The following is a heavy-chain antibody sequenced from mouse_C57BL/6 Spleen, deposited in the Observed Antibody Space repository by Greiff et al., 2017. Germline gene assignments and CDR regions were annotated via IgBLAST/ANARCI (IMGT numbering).Heavy chain of an antibody. J-gene: IGHJ2*01. CDR3: ARDGGLRQGFDY. V-gene: IGHV1-80*01. CDR1: GYAFSSSW. D-gene: IGHD2-2*01. Sequence: QVQLKESGAELVKPGASVKISCKASGYAFSSSWMNWVKQRPGKGLEWIGQIYPGDGDTNYNGKFKGKATLTADKSSSTAYMQLSSLTSEDSAVYFCARDGGLRQGFDYWGQGTTLTVSS. CDR2: IYPGDGDT.